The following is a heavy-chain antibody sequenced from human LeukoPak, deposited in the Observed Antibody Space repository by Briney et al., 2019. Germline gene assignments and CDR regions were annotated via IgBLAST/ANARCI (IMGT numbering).Heavy chain of an antibody. V-gene: IGHV3-21*01. CDR1: GFTFSSYS. J-gene: IGHJ4*02. D-gene: IGHD5-12*01. CDR3: ARARQGSGYDSSDY. Sequence: GGSLRLSCAASGFTFSSYSMNWVRQAPGKGLEWVSFISGSSSYIYYADSPRGRFTISRDNAKNSLHLQMNSLRAEDTAVYYCARARQGSGYDSSDYWGQGTLVTVSS. CDR2: ISGSSSYI.